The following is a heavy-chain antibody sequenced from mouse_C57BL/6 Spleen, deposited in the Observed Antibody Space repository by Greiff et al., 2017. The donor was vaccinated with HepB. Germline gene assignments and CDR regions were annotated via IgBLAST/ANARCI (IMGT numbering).Heavy chain of an antibody. J-gene: IGHJ4*01. CDR1: GYTFTDYY. Sequence: VQLQQSGPVLVKPGASVKMSCKASGYTFTDYYMNWVKQSHGKSLEWIGVINPYNGGTSYNQKFKGKATLTVDKSSSTAYMELNSLTSEDSAVYDCASIYYDYDGAMDYWGQGTSVTVSS. V-gene: IGHV1-19*01. CDR3: ASIYYDYDGAMDY. CDR2: INPYNGGT. D-gene: IGHD2-4*01.